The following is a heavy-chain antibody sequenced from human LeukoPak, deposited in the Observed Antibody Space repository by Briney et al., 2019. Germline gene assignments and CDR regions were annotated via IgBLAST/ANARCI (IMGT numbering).Heavy chain of an antibody. V-gene: IGHV4-38-2*02. CDR2: IYHSGNT. J-gene: IGHJ5*02. CDR1: GYSINTGSF. D-gene: IGHD1-7*01. Sequence: SETLSLTCTVSGYSINTGSFWGWIRQPPGKGLEWIGSIYHSGNTYYNPSLKSRDTISIDTSKNQFSLKLSSVTAADTAVYYCARDGGLQLPLGWFDPWGQRTLVIVSS. CDR3: ARDGGLQLPLGWFDP.